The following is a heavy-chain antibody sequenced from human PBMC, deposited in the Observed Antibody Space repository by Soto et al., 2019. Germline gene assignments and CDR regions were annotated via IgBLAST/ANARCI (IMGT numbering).Heavy chain of an antibody. D-gene: IGHD2-15*01. CDR2: INPSGGST. CDR3: ARVVKDGYCSGGSCYLGALDI. CDR1: GYTFTSYY. J-gene: IGHJ3*02. V-gene: IGHV1-46*01. Sequence: SSANVSSKASGYTFTSYYMHWVRQAPGQGLEWRGIINPSGGSTRYAQKFQGTVTMTRNTSTSTVYMELSSLRSEDTAVYYCARVVKDGYCSGGSCYLGALDIWGQGTMVTVSS.